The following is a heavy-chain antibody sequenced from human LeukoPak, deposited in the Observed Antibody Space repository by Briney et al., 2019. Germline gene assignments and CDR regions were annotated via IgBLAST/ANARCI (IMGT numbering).Heavy chain of an antibody. CDR1: GFTFREYG. D-gene: IGHD5-18*01. CDR2: ISYDGSNK. Sequence: GGSLRLSCVASGFTFREYGFHWVRQAPGKGLEWVAVISYDGSNKYYADSVKGRFTISRDNSKNTLYLQMNSLRAEDTAVYYCARSPRGYSYGYDYYYGMDVWGQGTTVTVSS. J-gene: IGHJ6*02. CDR3: ARSPRGYSYGYDYYYGMDV. V-gene: IGHV3-30*19.